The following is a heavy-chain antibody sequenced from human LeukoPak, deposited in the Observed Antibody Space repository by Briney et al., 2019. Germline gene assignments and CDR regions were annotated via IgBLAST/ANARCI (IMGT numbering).Heavy chain of an antibody. J-gene: IGHJ4*02. V-gene: IGHV4-59*01. CDR1: GGSISSYS. CDR2: IYYSGST. CDR3: ARGRAAGYFDY. Sequence: KPSETLSLPCTVSGGSISSYSLSWIRQPPGKGLEWIGYIYYSGSTNYNPSLKSRVTISVDTSKNQFSLKLSSVTAADTAVYYCARGRAAGYFDYWGQGTLVTVSS. D-gene: IGHD6-13*01.